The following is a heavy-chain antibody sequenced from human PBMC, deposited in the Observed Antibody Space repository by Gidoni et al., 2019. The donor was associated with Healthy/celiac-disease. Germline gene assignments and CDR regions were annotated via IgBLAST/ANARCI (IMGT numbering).Heavy chain of an antibody. CDR3: AKDIATAGWFHP. CDR2: ISDSGDST. D-gene: IGHD6-13*01. J-gene: IGHJ5*02. CDR1: GFTFSSYD. Sequence: EVQMLESGGGLVQPGGSLRLSCAASGFTFSSYDMNWVRQAPGKGLEWVSGISDSGDSTYYADSVKGRFTISRDNSKNTLYLQMNSLRAEDTAVYYCAKDIATAGWFHPWGQGTLVTVSP. V-gene: IGHV3-23*01.